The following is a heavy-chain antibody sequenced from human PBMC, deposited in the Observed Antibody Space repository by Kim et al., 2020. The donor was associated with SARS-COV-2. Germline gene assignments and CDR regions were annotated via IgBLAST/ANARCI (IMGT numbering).Heavy chain of an antibody. D-gene: IGHD3-10*01. Sequence: GGSLRLSCAASEFTFSSYEMNWVRQAPGKGLEWVSYISSGGTTIYYADSVKGRFTISSDNAKSSLYLQMNSLGVEDTAVYYCARDLHKVRGIFPYFYGMDVWGQGTTVTVSS. CDR3: ARDLHKVRGIFPYFYGMDV. V-gene: IGHV3-48*03. CDR2: ISSGGTTI. J-gene: IGHJ6*02. CDR1: EFTFSSYE.